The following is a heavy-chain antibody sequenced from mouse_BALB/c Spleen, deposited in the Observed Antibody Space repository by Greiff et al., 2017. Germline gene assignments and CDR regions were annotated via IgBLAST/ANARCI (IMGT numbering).Heavy chain of an antibody. CDR1: GFTFSSYY. Sequence: DVKLVESGAGLVKLGGSLKLSCAASGFTFSSYYMSWVRQTPEKRLELVAAINSNGGSTYYPDTVKGRFTISRDNAKNTLYLQMSSLKSEDTALYYCARHVGGSYYLDYWGQGTTLTVSS. J-gene: IGHJ2*01. V-gene: IGHV5-6-2*01. CDR2: INSNGGST. CDR3: ARHVGGSYYLDY. D-gene: IGHD1-1*02.